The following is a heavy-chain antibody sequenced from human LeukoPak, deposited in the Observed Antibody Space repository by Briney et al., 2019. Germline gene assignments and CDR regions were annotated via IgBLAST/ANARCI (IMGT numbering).Heavy chain of an antibody. V-gene: IGHV3-74*01. CDR2: INSDGSST. D-gene: IGHD1-26*01. Sequence: GGSLRLSCAASGFTFSSYWMHWVRQAPGKGLVWVSRINSDGSSTSYADSVKGRFTISRHNSKNTLYLQMNSLRAEDTAVYYCARGGQVGATQWGGEFDYWGQGTLVTVSS. J-gene: IGHJ4*02. CDR3: ARGGQVGATQWGGEFDY. CDR1: GFTFSSYW.